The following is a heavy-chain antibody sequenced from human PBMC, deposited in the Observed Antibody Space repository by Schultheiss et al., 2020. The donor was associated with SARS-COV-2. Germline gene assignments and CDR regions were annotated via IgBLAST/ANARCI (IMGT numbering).Heavy chain of an antibody. D-gene: IGHD2-2*01. CDR3: AKRASSSRTPYFDY. CDR2: INPSGGST. Sequence: ASVKVSCKASGYTFTDYYMHWVRQAPGQGLEWLGIINPSGGSTSYAQKFQGRVTMTRDTSVNTAYMELSRLTSDDTALYYCAKRASSSRTPYFDYWGQGTLVTVS. J-gene: IGHJ4*02. CDR1: GYTFTDYY. V-gene: IGHV1-2*02.